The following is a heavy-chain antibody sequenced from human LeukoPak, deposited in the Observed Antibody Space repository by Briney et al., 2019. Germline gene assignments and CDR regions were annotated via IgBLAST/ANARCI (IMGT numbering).Heavy chain of an antibody. CDR1: GFTFSSYW. D-gene: IGHD3-22*01. CDR2: IKQDGSEK. V-gene: IGHV3-7*01. CDR3: ARVRRITMIVVVITTGEYYFDY. Sequence: GGSLRLSCAASGFTFSSYWMSWVRQAPGKGLEWVANIKQDGSEKYYVDSVKGRFTISRDNAKNSLYLQMNRLRAEDTAVYYCARVRRITMIVVVITTGEYYFDYWGQGTLVTVSS. J-gene: IGHJ4*02.